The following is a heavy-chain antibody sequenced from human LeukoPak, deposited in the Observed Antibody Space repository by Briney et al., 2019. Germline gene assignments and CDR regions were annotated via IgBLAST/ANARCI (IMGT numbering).Heavy chain of an antibody. CDR3: ARMTTVTTLGY. V-gene: IGHV5-51*01. CDR2: IYPGGSDT. CDR1: GYSFTSYR. Sequence: GESLKISCKGSGYSFTSYRIGWVRQMPGKGLEWMGIIYPGGSDTRYSPSFQGQVTISADKSISTAYLQRSSLKAPDTAMYCCARMTTVTTLGYWGQGTLVSVSS. D-gene: IGHD4-17*01. J-gene: IGHJ4*02.